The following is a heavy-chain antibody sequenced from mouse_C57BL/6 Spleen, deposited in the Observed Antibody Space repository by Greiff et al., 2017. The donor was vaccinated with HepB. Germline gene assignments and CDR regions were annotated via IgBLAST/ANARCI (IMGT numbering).Heavy chain of an antibody. CDR2: INPSTGGT. Sequence: VQLQQSGPELVKPGASVKISCKASGYSFTGYYMNWVKQSPEKSLEWIGEINPSTGGTTYNQKFKAKATLTVDKSSSTAYMQLKSLTSEYSAVYYCARGHGSSSGAMDYWGQGTSVTVSS. D-gene: IGHD1-1*01. J-gene: IGHJ4*01. CDR1: GYSFTGYY. V-gene: IGHV1-42*01. CDR3: ARGHGSSSGAMDY.